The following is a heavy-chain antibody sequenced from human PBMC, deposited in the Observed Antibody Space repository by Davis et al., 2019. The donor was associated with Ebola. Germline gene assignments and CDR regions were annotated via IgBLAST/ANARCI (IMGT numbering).Heavy chain of an antibody. CDR3: AREYNEKTTPYPEGSDY. CDR2: IRYDGSNR. Sequence: GESLKISCSASGFTFSSYGMHWVRQAPGKGLEWVTFIRYDGSNRYYADSVKGRFTISRDNSKNTLFLQMNSLRAEDTAVYYCAREYNEKTTPYPEGSDYWGQGTLVTVSS. J-gene: IGHJ4*02. CDR1: GFTFSSYG. D-gene: IGHD4-11*01. V-gene: IGHV3-30*02.